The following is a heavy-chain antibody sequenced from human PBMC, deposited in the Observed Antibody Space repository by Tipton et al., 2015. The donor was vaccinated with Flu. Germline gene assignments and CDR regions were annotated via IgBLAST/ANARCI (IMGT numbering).Heavy chain of an antibody. J-gene: IGHJ4*02. CDR3: ARSKYPPQGGVVDDY. CDR1: GGSISSGSYY. Sequence: LSLSCTVSGGSISSGSYYWSWIRQPAGKGLEWIGRIYTSGSTNYNPSLKSRVTISVDTSKNQFSLKLSSVTAADTAVYYCARSKYPPQGGVVDDYWGQGTLVTVSS. V-gene: IGHV4-61*02. D-gene: IGHD3-3*01. CDR2: IYTSGST.